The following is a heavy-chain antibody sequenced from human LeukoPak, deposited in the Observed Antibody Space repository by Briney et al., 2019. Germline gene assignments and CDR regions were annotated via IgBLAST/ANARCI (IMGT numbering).Heavy chain of an antibody. J-gene: IGHJ5*02. CDR1: GGSLSGYW. CDR3: ARTDYSLP. D-gene: IGHD4-11*01. CDR2: ISHSGDT. Sequence: SETLSLTYAVSGGSLSGYWWCWIRQSPGTGLEWIGEISHSGDTNYNPSFESRVAITLDTSNNQFSLHLSSVTAADTAVYYCARTDYSLPWGQGTPVTVSS. V-gene: IGHV4-34*01.